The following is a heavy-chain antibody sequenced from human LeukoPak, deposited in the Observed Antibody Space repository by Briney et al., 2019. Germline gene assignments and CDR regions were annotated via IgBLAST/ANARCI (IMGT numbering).Heavy chain of an antibody. J-gene: IGHJ4*02. V-gene: IGHV3-30*18. Sequence: GRSLRLSCAASGFTFSSYGMHWVRQVPGKGLEWVAVISYDGSNKYYADSVKGRFTISRDNSKNTLYLQMNSLRAEDTAVYYCAKDLEGSADYWGQGTLVTVSS. CDR2: ISYDGSNK. CDR3: AKDLEGSADY. CDR1: GFTFSSYG. D-gene: IGHD2-15*01.